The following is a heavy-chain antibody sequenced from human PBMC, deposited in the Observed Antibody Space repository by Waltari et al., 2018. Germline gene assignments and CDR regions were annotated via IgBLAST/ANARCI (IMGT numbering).Heavy chain of an antibody. V-gene: IGHV3-23*01. CDR3: AKDRIRIPDHFDY. D-gene: IGHD2-15*01. CDR1: GFTFSSYA. Sequence: EVQLLESGGGLVQPGGSLRLSCAASGFTFSSYAMSWVRRAPGKGLEWVSAISGSGGSTYYADSVKGRFTISRDNSKNTLYLQMNSLRAEDTAVYYCAKDRIRIPDHFDYWGQGTLVTVSS. J-gene: IGHJ4*02. CDR2: ISGSGGST.